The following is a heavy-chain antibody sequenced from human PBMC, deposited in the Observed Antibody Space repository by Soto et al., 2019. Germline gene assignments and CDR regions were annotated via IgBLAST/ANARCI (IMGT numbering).Heavy chain of an antibody. CDR1: GGTFSSYA. J-gene: IGHJ6*02. Sequence: QVQLVQSGAEVKKPGSSVKVSCKASGGTFSSYAISWVRPAPGQGLEWMGGIIPIFGTANYAQKFQGRVTVTADESTSTAYMELSRLGSEDTAVYYCASPPNESSGYYYGMDVWGQGTTVTVSS. CDR2: IIPIFGTA. D-gene: IGHD6-19*01. V-gene: IGHV1-69*12. CDR3: ASPPNESSGYYYGMDV.